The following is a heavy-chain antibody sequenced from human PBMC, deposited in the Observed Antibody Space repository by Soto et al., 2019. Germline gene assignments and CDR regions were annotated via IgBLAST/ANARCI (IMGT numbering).Heavy chain of an antibody. D-gene: IGHD3-3*01. CDR2: IYYSGST. V-gene: IGHV4-59*08. Sequence: QVQLQESGPGLVKPSETLSLTCTVSGGSISSYYWSWIRQPPGKGLEWIGDIYYSGSTNYNPSVKSRVTISVDTSTNQFSPKLSSVTAADTAVYYCARRYDFWSGYLYYSYMDVWGKGTTVTVSS. CDR1: GGSISSYY. J-gene: IGHJ6*03. CDR3: ARRYDFWSGYLYYSYMDV.